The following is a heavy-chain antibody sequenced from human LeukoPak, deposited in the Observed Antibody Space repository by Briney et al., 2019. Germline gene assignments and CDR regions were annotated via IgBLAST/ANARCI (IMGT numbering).Heavy chain of an antibody. Sequence: SVKVSCKASGYTFTNYGISWVRQAPGQGLEWMGRIIPILGIANYAQKFQGRVTITADKSTSTAYMELSSQRSEDTAVYYCARADIAVAAPSDYWGQGTLVTVSS. V-gene: IGHV1-69*04. CDR1: GYTFTNYG. J-gene: IGHJ4*02. CDR3: ARADIAVAAPSDY. CDR2: IIPILGIA. D-gene: IGHD6-19*01.